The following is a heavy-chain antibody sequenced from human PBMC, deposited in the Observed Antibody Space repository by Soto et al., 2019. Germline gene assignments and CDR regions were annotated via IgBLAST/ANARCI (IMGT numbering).Heavy chain of an antibody. Sequence: GESLKISCKGSVYSFTSYWIGWVRQMPGKGLEWMGTIYPGDSDTRYSPSFQGQVTISADKSISTAYLQWSSLKASDTAMYYCARRAKTYYYDSSGYYFFDYWGQGTLVTVSS. CDR3: ARRAKTYYYDSSGYYFFDY. CDR1: VYSFTSYW. CDR2: IYPGDSDT. V-gene: IGHV5-51*01. J-gene: IGHJ4*02. D-gene: IGHD3-22*01.